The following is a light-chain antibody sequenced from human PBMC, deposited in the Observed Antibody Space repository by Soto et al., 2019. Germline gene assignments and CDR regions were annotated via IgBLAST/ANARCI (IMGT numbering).Light chain of an antibody. V-gene: IGKV1-5*01. Sequence: EIEVTRSALTMTHSLGDRVATACRANQSISGWLAWYQQKPGKAPKILIFDASSLETGVPSRFSGSGSGTEFTLTISSLQPEDFATYYCQQYNSSWTFGQGTKVDIK. CDR2: DAS. CDR1: QSISGW. J-gene: IGKJ1*01. CDR3: QQYNSSWT.